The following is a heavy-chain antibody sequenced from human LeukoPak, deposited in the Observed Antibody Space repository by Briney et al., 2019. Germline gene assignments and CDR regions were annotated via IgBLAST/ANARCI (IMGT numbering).Heavy chain of an antibody. D-gene: IGHD4-17*01. CDR1: GFTFDDYG. Sequence: GGSLRLSRAASGFTFDDYGMSWVRQAPGKGLEWVSAINWNGGSTGYADSVKGRFTISRDNAKNSLYLQMNSLRAEDTALYYCARTTVTTFGASDYWGQGTLVTVSS. J-gene: IGHJ4*02. CDR3: ARTTVTTFGASDY. CDR2: INWNGGST. V-gene: IGHV3-20*04.